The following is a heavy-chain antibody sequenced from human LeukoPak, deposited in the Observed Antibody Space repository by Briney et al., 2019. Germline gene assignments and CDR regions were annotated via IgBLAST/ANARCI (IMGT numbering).Heavy chain of an antibody. D-gene: IGHD5-24*01. CDR3: ARDGDGYYEDWAPYYYYGMDV. V-gene: IGHV1-69*04. CDR1: GGTFSSYA. CDR2: IIPILGIA. J-gene: IGHJ6*02. Sequence: ASVKVSCKASGGTFSSYAISWVRQAPGQGLEWMGRIIPILGIANYAQKFQGRVTITADKSTSTAYMELSSLRSEDTAVYYCARDGDGYYEDWAPYYYYGMDVWGQGTTVTVSS.